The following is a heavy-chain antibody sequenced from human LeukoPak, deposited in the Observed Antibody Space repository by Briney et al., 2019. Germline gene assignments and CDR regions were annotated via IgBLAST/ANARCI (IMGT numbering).Heavy chain of an antibody. CDR1: GFTFSDYA. J-gene: IGHJ4*02. D-gene: IGHD2-2*01. CDR2: ISSTGGST. CDR3: AKGPFYCSSTSCYTFDY. Sequence: GGSLRLSCAVSGFTFSDYAMHWVRQAPGKGLEYVSAISSTGGSTYYANSVKGRFTISRDNSKNTLYLQMGSLRAEDMAVYYCAKGPFYCSSTSCYTFDYWGQGTLVTVSS. V-gene: IGHV3-64*01.